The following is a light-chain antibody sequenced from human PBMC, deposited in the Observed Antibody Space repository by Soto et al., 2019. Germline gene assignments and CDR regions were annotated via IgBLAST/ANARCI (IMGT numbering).Light chain of an antibody. CDR1: SSDVGGYNY. CDR3: SSYTSSSTLPYV. J-gene: IGLJ1*01. CDR2: YVS. Sequence: QSALTQPASVSGSPGQSITISCTGTSSDVGGYNYVSWYQQHPGKAPKLMIYYVSNRPSGVSNRFSGSKSGNTASLTISGFQADDEAVYYCSSYTSSSTLPYVFGTGTKLTVL. V-gene: IGLV2-14*01.